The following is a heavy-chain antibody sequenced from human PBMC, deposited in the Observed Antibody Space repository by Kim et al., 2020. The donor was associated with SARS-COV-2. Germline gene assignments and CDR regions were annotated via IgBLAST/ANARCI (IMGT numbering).Heavy chain of an antibody. D-gene: IGHD6-13*01. V-gene: IGHV4-34*01. Sequence: SETLSLTCAVYGGSFSGYYWSWIRQPPGKGLEWIGEINHSGSTNYNPSLKSRVSISVDTSKNQFSLKLSSVTAADTAVYYCARAGYSSSWYGIKRYFDF. CDR1: GGSFSGYY. CDR3: ARAGYSSSWYGIKRYFDF. CDR2: INHSGST. J-gene: IGHJ4*03.